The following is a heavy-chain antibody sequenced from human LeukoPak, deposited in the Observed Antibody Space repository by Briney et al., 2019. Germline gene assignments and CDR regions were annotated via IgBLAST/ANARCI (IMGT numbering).Heavy chain of an antibody. V-gene: IGHV3-23*01. CDR2: ISGSGGST. J-gene: IGHJ4*02. CDR3: AKDRIIGSGWYYFDY. Sequence: PGGSLRLSCAASGFTFSSYAMSWVRQAPGKGLEWVSAISGSGGSTYYADSVKGRFTISRDNSKNTLYLQMNSLRAEDTAAYYCAKDRIIGSGWYYFDYWGQGTLVTVSS. D-gene: IGHD6-19*01. CDR1: GFTFSSYA.